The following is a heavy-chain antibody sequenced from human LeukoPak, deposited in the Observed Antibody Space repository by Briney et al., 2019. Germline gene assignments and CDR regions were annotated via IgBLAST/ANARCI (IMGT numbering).Heavy chain of an antibody. J-gene: IGHJ4*02. CDR2: IIPIFGTA. CDR3: AREGWFGELFPPTLDY. Sequence: SVKVSCKASGGTFGSYAISWVRQAPGQGLEWMGGIIPIFGTANYAQKFQGRVTITADKSTSTAYMELSSLRSEDTAVYYCAREGWFGELFPPTLDYWGQGTLVTVSS. D-gene: IGHD3-10*01. V-gene: IGHV1-69*06. CDR1: GGTFGSYA.